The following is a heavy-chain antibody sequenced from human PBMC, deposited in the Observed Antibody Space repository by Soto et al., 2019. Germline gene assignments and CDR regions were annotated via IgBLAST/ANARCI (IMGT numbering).Heavy chain of an antibody. J-gene: IGHJ4*02. V-gene: IGHV4-38-2*01. CDR2: IYHSGST. D-gene: IGHD1-1*01. CDR3: ARNQIMGHGYNHLFDY. Sequence: SETLSLTCAVSGYSISSGYYWGWIRQPPGKGLEWIGSIYHSGSTYYNPSLKSRVTISVDTSKNQFSLKLSSVTAADTAVYYCARNQIMGHGYNHLFDYWGQGTLVTVSS. CDR1: GYSISSGYY.